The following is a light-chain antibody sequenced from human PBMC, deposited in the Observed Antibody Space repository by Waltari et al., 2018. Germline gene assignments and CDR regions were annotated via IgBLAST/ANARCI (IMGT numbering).Light chain of an antibody. CDR1: TSAVGGYNY. V-gene: IGLV2-14*01. CDR2: DVS. Sequence: QSALTQPASVSGSPGQPITISCTGTTSAVGGYNYVSWYQQHPGKAPKLMIYDVSKRPSGVSNRFSGSKSGNTASLTISGLQAEDEADYYCSSYTSSSPVVFGGGTKLTVL. J-gene: IGLJ2*01. CDR3: SSYTSSSPVV.